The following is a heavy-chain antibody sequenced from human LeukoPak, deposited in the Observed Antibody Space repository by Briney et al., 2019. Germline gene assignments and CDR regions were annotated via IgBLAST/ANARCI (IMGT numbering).Heavy chain of an antibody. CDR3: ARSTRRRAAMGA. Sequence: PSETLSLTCAVYGGSFSGYYWSWIRQPPGKGLEWIGEINHSGSTNYNPSLKSRVTISVDTSKNQFSLKLSSVTAADTAVYYCARSTRRRAAMGAWGQGTLVTVSS. V-gene: IGHV4-34*01. CDR1: GGSFSGYY. J-gene: IGHJ5*02. D-gene: IGHD2-2*01. CDR2: INHSGST.